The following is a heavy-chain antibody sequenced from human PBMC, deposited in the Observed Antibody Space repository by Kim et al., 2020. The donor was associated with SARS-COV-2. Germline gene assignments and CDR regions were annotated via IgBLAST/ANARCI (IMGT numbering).Heavy chain of an antibody. D-gene: IGHD6-19*01. J-gene: IGHJ3*01. Sequence: GSPRLSCAASGFIFSDYFICWIRQAPGKGLEWVSCISSSSSYIRYADSVKGRFTISRANANNSVYLQMNSLRADDTAVYYCAREGYTSGWYLVGDALDFWGQGTMVTVSS. V-gene: IGHV3-11*05. CDR2: ISSSSSYI. CDR3: AREGYTSGWYLVGDALDF. CDR1: GFIFSDYF.